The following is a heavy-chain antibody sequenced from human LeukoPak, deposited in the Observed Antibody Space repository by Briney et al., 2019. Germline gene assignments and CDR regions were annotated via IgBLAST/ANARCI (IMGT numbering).Heavy chain of an antibody. J-gene: IGHJ4*02. CDR1: GFTFSRYW. V-gene: IGHV3-74*01. CDR2: INTDGRTI. Sequence: GGSLRLSCAASGFTFSRYWMHWVRQAPGKGLVWVSRINTDGRTITYADSVKGRFTISRDNAKNTLYLQMNSLRAEDTAVYYCARDSIPSSGWYGGSDYWGQGTLVTVSS. D-gene: IGHD6-19*01. CDR3: ARDSIPSSGWYGGSDY.